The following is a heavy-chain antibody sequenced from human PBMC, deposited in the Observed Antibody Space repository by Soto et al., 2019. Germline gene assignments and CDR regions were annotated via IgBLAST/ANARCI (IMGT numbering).Heavy chain of an antibody. CDR1: GGSISSSSYY. V-gene: IGHV4-39*01. Sequence: SETLSLTCTVSGGSISSSSYYWGWIRQPPGKGLEWIGSIYYSGSTYYNPSLKSRVTISVDTSKNQFSLKLSSVTAADTAVYYCAILYVWMVRGVIITAHLDFWGQGTLVTVSS. CDR3: AILYVWMVRGVIITAHLDF. D-gene: IGHD3-10*01. CDR2: IYYSGST. J-gene: IGHJ4*02.